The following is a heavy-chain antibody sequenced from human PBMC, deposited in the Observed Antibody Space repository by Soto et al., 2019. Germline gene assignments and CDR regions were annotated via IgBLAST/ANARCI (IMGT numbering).Heavy chain of an antibody. CDR3: ARVGIDSSSWYKSVYYYYGMDV. CDR2: ISAYNGNT. Sequence: WASVKVSCKASGYTFTSYGISWVRQAPGQGLEWMGWISAYNGNTNYAQKLQGRVTMTTDTSTSTAYMELRSLRSDDTAVYYCARVGIDSSSWYKSVYYYYGMDVWGQGTTVTVSS. V-gene: IGHV1-18*04. D-gene: IGHD6-13*01. CDR1: GYTFTSYG. J-gene: IGHJ6*02.